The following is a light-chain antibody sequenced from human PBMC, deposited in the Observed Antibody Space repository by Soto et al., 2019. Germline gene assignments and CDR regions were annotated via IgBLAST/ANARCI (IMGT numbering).Light chain of an antibody. CDR2: AAS. Sequence: DIQMTQSPSSLSASVGDRVTITCRASQSISNFLNRYQQKPGKAPKLLIYAASSLQSGVPARFSGSESGTGFTLTISSLQPEDFATYYCQQSYSTPLTFGGGTKVEIK. CDR1: QSISNF. V-gene: IGKV1-39*01. CDR3: QQSYSTPLT. J-gene: IGKJ4*01.